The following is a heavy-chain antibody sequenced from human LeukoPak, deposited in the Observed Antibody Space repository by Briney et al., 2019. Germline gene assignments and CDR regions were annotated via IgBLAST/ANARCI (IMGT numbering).Heavy chain of an antibody. V-gene: IGHV1-46*03. CDR3: ARHGSGRYYPAEGRVDY. CDR2: INPSVGGT. CDR1: GYTFTKNY. D-gene: IGHD3-10*01. J-gene: IGHJ4*02. Sequence: ASVKVSCKASGYTFTKNYIHWVRQAPGQGLEWMGIINPSVGGTTHARKFQGRVTMTRDTSTSTVYMELSSLRSEDTAVYYCARHGSGRYYPAEGRVDYWGQGTLVTASS.